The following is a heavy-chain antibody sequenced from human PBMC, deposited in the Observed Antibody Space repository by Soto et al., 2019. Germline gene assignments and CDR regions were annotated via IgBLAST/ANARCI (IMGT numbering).Heavy chain of an antibody. CDR2: INVANGNT. V-gene: IGHV1-3*01. Sequence: ASVEVSCKASGYTFISCALRWARQAPGQRLEWMGWINVANGNTKYSQRFQGRLSITRDTPASTAYMELSGLTSEDTAVYYCARNPAAYRGYYYYGMDVWGLGTTVTVSS. D-gene: IGHD2-2*01. J-gene: IGHJ6*02. CDR1: GYTFISCA. CDR3: ARNPAAYRGYYYYGMDV.